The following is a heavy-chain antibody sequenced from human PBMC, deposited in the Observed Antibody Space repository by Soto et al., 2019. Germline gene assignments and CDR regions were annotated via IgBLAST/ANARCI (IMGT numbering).Heavy chain of an antibody. CDR3: ARDRDDYGSGNYYNRIDF. J-gene: IGHJ4*02. CDR2: ISAYNGNT. V-gene: IGHV1-18*01. D-gene: IGHD3-10*01. CDR1: GYTFTSYG. Sequence: GASVKVSCKASGYTFTSYGISWVRQAPGQGLEWMGWISAYNGNTNYAQKLQGRVTMTTDKSTSTAYMELSRLRSEDTAVYYCARDRDDYGSGNYYNRIDFWGQGTLVTVSS.